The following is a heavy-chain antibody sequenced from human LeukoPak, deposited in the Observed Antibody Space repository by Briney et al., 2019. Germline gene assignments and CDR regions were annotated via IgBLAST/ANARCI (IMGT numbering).Heavy chain of an antibody. CDR1: GGTFSSYA. Sequence: GASVKVSCKASGGTFSSYAISWVRQAPGQGLEWMGRIIPILGIANYAQKFQGRVTITADKSTSTAYMELSSLRSEDTAVYYCALYCSSTSCRRSLRDFDYWGQGTLVTVSS. V-gene: IGHV1-69*04. CDR3: ALYCSSTSCRRSLRDFDY. D-gene: IGHD2-2*01. J-gene: IGHJ4*02. CDR2: IIPILGIA.